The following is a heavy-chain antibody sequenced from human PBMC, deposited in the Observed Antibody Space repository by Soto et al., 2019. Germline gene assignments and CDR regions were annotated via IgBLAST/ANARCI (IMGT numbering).Heavy chain of an antibody. D-gene: IGHD3-9*01. Sequence: EVQLLEFGGGLVQPGGSLRLSCVASGFTFSSYAMSWVRQAQGRGLECVSSIDGSGAGTYYSDSVRGRFTISRDNSKNTLDLQMDSLRAEDTAVCYCAKGDILTGSRQGRDYWGQGTLVTVS. J-gene: IGHJ4*02. CDR2: IDGSGAGT. CDR1: GFTFSSYA. CDR3: AKGDILTGSRQGRDY. V-gene: IGHV3-23*01.